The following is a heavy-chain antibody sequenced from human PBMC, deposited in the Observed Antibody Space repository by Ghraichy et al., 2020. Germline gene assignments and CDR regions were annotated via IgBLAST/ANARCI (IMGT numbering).Heavy chain of an antibody. CDR2: TYYRSKWYN. D-gene: IGHD3-22*01. Sequence: SETLSLTCAISGDSVSSNSAAWNWIRQSPSRGLEWLGRTYYRSKWYNDYAVSVKSRITINPDTSKNQFSLQLNSVTPEDTAVYYCARNYYDSSGYYYSGYYGMDVWGQGTTVTVSS. J-gene: IGHJ6*02. CDR3: ARNYYDSSGYYYSGYYGMDV. CDR1: GDSVSSNSAA. V-gene: IGHV6-1*01.